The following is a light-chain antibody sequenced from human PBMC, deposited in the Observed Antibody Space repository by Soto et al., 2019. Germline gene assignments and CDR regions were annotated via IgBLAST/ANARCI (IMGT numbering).Light chain of an antibody. J-gene: IGKJ2*01. V-gene: IGKV3-20*01. CDR2: GAS. Sequence: EIVLTQSPGTLSLSPGETATLSCRASQSVSSTFLGWYQQKPGQAHRLLIYGASTRPPGIPDRFSGSGSGTDFTLTINRLEHEDFAVYYCQHYGSPPYTFGQGTKLEI. CDR1: QSVSSTF. CDR3: QHYGSPPYT.